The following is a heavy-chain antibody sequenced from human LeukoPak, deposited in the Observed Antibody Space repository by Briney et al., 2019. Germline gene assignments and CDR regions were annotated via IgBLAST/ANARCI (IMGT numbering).Heavy chain of an antibody. CDR1: GFTFSSYG. Sequence: SGGSLRLSCAASGFTFSSYGMHWVRQAPGKGLEWVAFIRYDGSNKYYADSVKGRFTISRDNSKNTLYLQMNSLRAEDTAVYYCAKSHYYDSSGYSGDYFDYWGQGTLVTVSS. J-gene: IGHJ4*02. CDR3: AKSHYYDSSGYSGDYFDY. CDR2: IRYDGSNK. D-gene: IGHD3-22*01. V-gene: IGHV3-30*02.